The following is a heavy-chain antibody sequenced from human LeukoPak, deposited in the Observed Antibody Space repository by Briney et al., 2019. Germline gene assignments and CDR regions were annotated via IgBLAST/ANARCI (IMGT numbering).Heavy chain of an antibody. V-gene: IGHV4-34*01. CDR2: INHSGST. CDR1: GGSFSGYY. J-gene: IGHJ4*02. Sequence: SETLSLTCAVYGGSFSGYYWSWIRQPPGKGLEWIGEINHSGSTNYNPSLKSRVTISVDTSKNQFSLKLSSVTAADTAVYYCARGHKRTRRQFDYWGQGTLVTVSS. CDR3: ARGHKRTRRQFDY. D-gene: IGHD1-1*01.